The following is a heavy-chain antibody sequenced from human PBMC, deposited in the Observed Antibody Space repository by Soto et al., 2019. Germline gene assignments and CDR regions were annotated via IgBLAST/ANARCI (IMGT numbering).Heavy chain of an antibody. CDR3: ARGGSDVVVVAATSGP. D-gene: IGHD2-15*01. J-gene: IGHJ5*02. CDR2: MNPNSGNT. Sequence: ASVKVSCKASGYTFTSYDINWVRQATGQGLEWMGWMNPNSGNTGYAQKFQGRVTMTRNTSISTAYMELSSLRSEDTAVYYCARGGSDVVVVAATSGPWGQGTLVTVSS. V-gene: IGHV1-8*01. CDR1: GYTFTSYD.